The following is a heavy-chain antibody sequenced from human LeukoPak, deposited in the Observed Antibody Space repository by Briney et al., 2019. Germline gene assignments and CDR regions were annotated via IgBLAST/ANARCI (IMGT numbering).Heavy chain of an antibody. CDR3: ARRNLGYNYGYRIDY. CDR2: INHSGST. D-gene: IGHD5-18*01. CDR1: GGSFSGYY. V-gene: IGHV4-34*01. Sequence: SETLSLTCAVYGGSFSGYYWSWIRQPPGKGLEWIGEINHSGSTNYNPSLKSRVTISVDTSKNQFSLKLSSVTAADTAVYYCARRNLGYNYGYRIDYWGQGTLVTVSS. J-gene: IGHJ4*02.